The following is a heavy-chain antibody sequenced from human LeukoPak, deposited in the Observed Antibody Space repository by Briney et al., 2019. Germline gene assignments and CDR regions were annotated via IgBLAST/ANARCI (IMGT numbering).Heavy chain of an antibody. CDR2: ISSSGSTI. CDR1: GFTFSDYY. Sequence: PGGSLRLSCAASGFTFSDYYMSWLRQAPGKGLEWVSYISSSGSTIYYADSVKGRFTISRNNDKNSLYLQMNSLRAEDTAVYYCARINIAVAGKLFDYWGQGTLVTVSS. CDR3: ARINIAVAGKLFDY. V-gene: IGHV3-11*01. D-gene: IGHD6-19*01. J-gene: IGHJ4*02.